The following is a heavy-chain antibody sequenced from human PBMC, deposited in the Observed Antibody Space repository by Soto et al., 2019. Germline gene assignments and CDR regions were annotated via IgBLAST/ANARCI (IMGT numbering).Heavy chain of an antibody. CDR2: ISYDGTYR. J-gene: IGHJ4*01. Sequence: PGGSLRLSCAASGFTFSNIAMHWVRQSPGKGLEWVAAISYDGTYRPYADFARGRFTISRDNSQKTLYLRMNSLRREDTALYYCAADWGSRATLGAIDFWGQGTLVTVSS. CDR1: GFTFSNIA. D-gene: IGHD1-26*01. V-gene: IGHV3-30-3*01. CDR3: AADWGSRATLGAIDF.